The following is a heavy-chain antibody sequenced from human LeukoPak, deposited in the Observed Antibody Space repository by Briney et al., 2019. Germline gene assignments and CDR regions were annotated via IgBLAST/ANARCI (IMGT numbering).Heavy chain of an antibody. CDR2: INPNSGGT. Sequence: ASVKVSFKASGYTFTGYYMHWVRQAPGQGGEWMGWINPNSGGTNYAQKFQGRVTITRDTASSTAYMERRRLRDGDTAVYYCAGILVATIAHNHPTSENIDYWGQGTLVTVSS. CDR3: AGILVATIAHNHPTSENIDY. J-gene: IGHJ4*02. CDR1: GYTFTGYY. V-gene: IGHV1-2*02. D-gene: IGHD5-12*01.